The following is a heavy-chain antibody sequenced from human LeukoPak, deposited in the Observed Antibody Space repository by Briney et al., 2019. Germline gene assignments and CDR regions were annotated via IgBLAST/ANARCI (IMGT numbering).Heavy chain of an antibody. CDR1: GGSISSYY. D-gene: IGHD6-19*01. J-gene: IGHJ4*02. CDR2: IYHSGST. CDR3: ARLGRYSSGSDY. V-gene: IGHV4-39*07. Sequence: SETLSLTCTVSGGSISSYYWGWIRQPPGKGLEWIGSIYHSGSTHYNPSLKSRVTISVDTSKNQFSLKLSSVTAADTAVYYCARLGRYSSGSDYWGQGTLVTVSS.